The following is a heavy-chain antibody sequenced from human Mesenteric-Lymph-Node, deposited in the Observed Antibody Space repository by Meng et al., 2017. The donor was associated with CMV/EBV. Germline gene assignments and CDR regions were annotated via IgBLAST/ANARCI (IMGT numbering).Heavy chain of an antibody. CDR1: GYAFTGYY. CDR2: INPNSGGT. V-gene: IGHV1-2*06. D-gene: IGHD6-13*01. Sequence: CKASGYAFTGYYMHWVRQAPGQGLEWMGRINPNSGGTNYAQKFQGRVTMTRDTSISTAYMELSRLRSDDTAVYYCARDSSSWYVYDYWGQGTLVTVSS. J-gene: IGHJ4*02. CDR3: ARDSSSWYVYDY.